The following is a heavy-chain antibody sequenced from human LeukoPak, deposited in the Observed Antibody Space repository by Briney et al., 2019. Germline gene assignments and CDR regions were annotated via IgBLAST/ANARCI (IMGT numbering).Heavy chain of an antibody. J-gene: IGHJ5*02. Sequence: SVKVSCTATGYTFTGYYMHSVRQAPGQGLEWMGGIIPMFGTPNYAQRLQGRVTITADKSTKTAYMELSSLRSEDTAVYYCARAEIAGYGTTVTCSNWLDPWGQGTLVTLSS. D-gene: IGHD2-8*01. CDR2: IIPMFGTP. V-gene: IGHV1-69*06. CDR1: GYTFTGYY. CDR3: ARAEIAGYGTTVTCSNWLDP.